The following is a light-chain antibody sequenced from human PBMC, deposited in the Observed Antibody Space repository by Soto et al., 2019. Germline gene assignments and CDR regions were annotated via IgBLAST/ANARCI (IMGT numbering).Light chain of an antibody. V-gene: IGLV4-69*01. Sequence: QSVLTQSPSASASLGASVKLTCTLSSGHSSYAIAWHEQQPEKGPRYLMKLNSDGSHSKGDGIPERFSGSSSGAERYLTISSLQSEDEADYNCQTWGTGIPSAFGTETEHTFL. CDR1: SGHSSYA. J-gene: IGLJ1*01. CDR3: QTWGTGIPSA. CDR2: LNSDGSH.